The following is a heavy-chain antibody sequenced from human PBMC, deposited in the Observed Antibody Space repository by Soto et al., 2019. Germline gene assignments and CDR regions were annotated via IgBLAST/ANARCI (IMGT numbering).Heavy chain of an antibody. Sequence: EVQLVESGGGLVQPGGSLRLSCAASEFTFSSYWMNWVRQAPGKGLEWVANIKEDGSEKYYVDSVKGRFTISRDNAKNSLFQQMNSLRGEDTAVYYCARDLGAPGRGSAVGYYYHYGMDVWGQGTTVTVSS. CDR1: EFTFSSYW. CDR3: ARDLGAPGRGSAVGYYYHYGMDV. V-gene: IGHV3-7*05. D-gene: IGHD2-2*01. CDR2: IKEDGSEK. J-gene: IGHJ6*02.